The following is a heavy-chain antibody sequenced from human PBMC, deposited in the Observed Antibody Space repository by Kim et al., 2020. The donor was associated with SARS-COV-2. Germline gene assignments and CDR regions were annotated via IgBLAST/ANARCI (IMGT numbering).Heavy chain of an antibody. D-gene: IGHD2-15*01. Sequence: GGSLRLSCAASGVTFSSYSMNWVRQAPGKGLEWVSYISSSSSTIYYADSVKGRCTISRDNAKNALYLQMNSLRAEDTAVYYCATLGPEIYCSGGSCYPPYYYYGMDVWGQGTTVPVSS. J-gene: IGHJ6*02. CDR2: ISSSSSTI. V-gene: IGHV3-48*01. CDR3: ATLGPEIYCSGGSCYPPYYYYGMDV. CDR1: GVTFSSYS.